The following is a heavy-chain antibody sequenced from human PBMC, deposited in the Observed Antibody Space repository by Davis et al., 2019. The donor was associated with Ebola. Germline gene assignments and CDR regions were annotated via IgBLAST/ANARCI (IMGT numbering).Heavy chain of an antibody. V-gene: IGHV3-30*03. D-gene: IGHD2-21*02. CDR3: VAEAVEGGDALDT. CDR1: GFSFSTFG. Sequence: GESLKISCAASGFSFSTFGMHWVRQVPGKGLEWLAVISYDGTNKYYADSVKGRFTISRDNSKNTLYFQMNSLRDEDTALYYCVAEAVEGGDALDTWGQGTLVTVSS. J-gene: IGHJ5*02. CDR2: ISYDGTNK.